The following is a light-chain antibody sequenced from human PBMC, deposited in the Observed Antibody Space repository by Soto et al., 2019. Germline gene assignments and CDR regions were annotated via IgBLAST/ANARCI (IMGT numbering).Light chain of an antibody. J-gene: IGKJ1*01. CDR1: QTISSW. V-gene: IGKV1-5*03. Sequence: DIQMTQSPSTLSASVGDRVTITCRASQTISSWLAWYQQKPGKAPKLLIYKASTLESGVPSRFSGSGSGTDLTLTVSSLQPEDFATYYCQQYSYYATFGHGTKVEIK. CDR2: KAS. CDR3: QQYSYYAT.